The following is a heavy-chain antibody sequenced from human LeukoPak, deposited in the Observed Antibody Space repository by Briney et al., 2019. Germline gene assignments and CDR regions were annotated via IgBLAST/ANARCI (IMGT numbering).Heavy chain of an antibody. CDR1: GGSISSYY. J-gene: IGHJ6*02. CDR2: IYYSGST. V-gene: IGHV4-59*08. D-gene: IGHD3-10*01. Sequence: KTSETLSLTCTVFGGSISSYYWSWLRQPPGKGLEWLGYIYYSGSTNYNPSLKSRVTISVDTSKNQFSLKLSSVTAADTAVYYCARHLAAYYYGSGSPYYGMDVWGQGTTVTVSS. CDR3: ARHLAAYYYGSGSPYYGMDV.